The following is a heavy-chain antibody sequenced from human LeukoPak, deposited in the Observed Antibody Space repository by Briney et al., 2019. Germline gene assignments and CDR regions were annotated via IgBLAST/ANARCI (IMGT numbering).Heavy chain of an antibody. CDR3: AGGLWFGELTGSEVP. V-gene: IGHV1-8*01. D-gene: IGHD3-10*01. Sequence: ASVTVSCKASGYTFTSYDINWVRQATGQGLEWMGWMNPNSGNTGYAQKFQGRVTMTRNTSISTAYMELSSLRSEDTAVYYCAGGLWFGELTGSEVPWGQGTLVTVSS. CDR2: MNPNSGNT. CDR1: GYTFTSYD. J-gene: IGHJ5*02.